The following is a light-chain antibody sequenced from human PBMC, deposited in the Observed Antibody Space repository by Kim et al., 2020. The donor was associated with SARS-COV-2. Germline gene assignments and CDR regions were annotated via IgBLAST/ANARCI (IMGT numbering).Light chain of an antibody. CDR1: QSIGRS. J-gene: IGKJ4*01. CDR2: DVS. CDR3: QHRNRCPLT. Sequence: PEERVTLSCRASQSIGRSLAWYQQTPGQPPRLLIYDVSNRATGCPASISGGGSVTGFTLTISSLEPEDFAVYYCQHRNRCPLTFGGGTKVEIK. V-gene: IGKV3-11*01.